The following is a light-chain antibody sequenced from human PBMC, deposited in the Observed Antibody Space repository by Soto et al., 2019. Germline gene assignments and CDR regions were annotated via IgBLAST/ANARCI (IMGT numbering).Light chain of an antibody. Sequence: DIQMTQSPSTLSASVGDRVTITCRASQTISNWLAWYQQKPGKAPKLLIYDASSLHSGVPSRFSGSGSGTEFTLTISSLQPDDFATYYCQQYISYSYTFGQGTKLGI. J-gene: IGKJ2*01. CDR1: QTISNW. CDR3: QQYISYSYT. CDR2: DAS. V-gene: IGKV1-5*01.